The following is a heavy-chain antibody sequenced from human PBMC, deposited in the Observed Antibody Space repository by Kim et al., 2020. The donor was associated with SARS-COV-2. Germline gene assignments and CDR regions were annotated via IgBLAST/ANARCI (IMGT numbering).Heavy chain of an antibody. V-gene: IGHV3-7*01. Sequence: YVDSVKGRFTISRDNARNSLFLQMNSLKAEDTAVYYCARVPKGDYYGMDVWGQGTTVTVSS. J-gene: IGHJ6*02. CDR3: ARVPKGDYYGMDV.